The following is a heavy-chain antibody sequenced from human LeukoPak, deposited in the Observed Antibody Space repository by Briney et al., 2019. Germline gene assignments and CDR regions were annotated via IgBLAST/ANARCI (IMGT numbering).Heavy chain of an antibody. CDR3: ARGNIAAAGTMGSNWFDP. D-gene: IGHD6-13*01. Sequence: SETLSLTCAVYGGSFSGYYWSWIRQPPGKGLEWIGEINHSGSTNYNPSLKSRVTTSVDTSKNQFSLKLSSVTAADTAVYYCARGNIAAAGTMGSNWFDPWGQGTLVTVSS. CDR1: GGSFSGYY. V-gene: IGHV4-34*01. CDR2: INHSGST. J-gene: IGHJ5*02.